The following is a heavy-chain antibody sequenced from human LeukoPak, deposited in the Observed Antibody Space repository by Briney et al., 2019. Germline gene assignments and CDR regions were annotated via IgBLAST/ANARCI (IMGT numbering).Heavy chain of an antibody. Sequence: SETLSLTCSVSGDSISDYCWSWIRQPPGKGLEWIGYIYYSGSTNYNSSLKSRVTISLDTSKNHFSLTLTSATTADTAVYYCARVPRVRGVIHYYMDVWGKGTTVTVSS. V-gene: IGHV4-59*01. D-gene: IGHD3-10*01. CDR2: IYYSGST. CDR3: ARVPRVRGVIHYYMDV. CDR1: GDSISDYC. J-gene: IGHJ6*03.